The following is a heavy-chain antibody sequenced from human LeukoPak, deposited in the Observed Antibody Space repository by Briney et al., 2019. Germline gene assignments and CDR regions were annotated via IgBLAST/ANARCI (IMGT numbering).Heavy chain of an antibody. J-gene: IGHJ6*02. D-gene: IGHD2-2*01. Sequence: SETLSLTCTVSGGSISSYYWSWIRQPPGKGLEWIGYIYYSGSTNYNPSLKSRVTISVDTSKNQFSLKLSSVTAADTAVYYCAGGGTALGYCSSTSCRYYYYGMDVWGQGTTVTASS. CDR1: GGSISSYY. CDR3: AGGGTALGYCSSTSCRYYYYGMDV. V-gene: IGHV4-59*01. CDR2: IYYSGST.